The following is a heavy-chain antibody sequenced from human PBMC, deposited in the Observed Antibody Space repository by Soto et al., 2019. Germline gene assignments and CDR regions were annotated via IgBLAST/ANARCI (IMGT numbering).Heavy chain of an antibody. CDR3: ARGRTFCSGGSCLIFDY. CDR1: GGSISSSSYY. V-gene: IGHV4-39*01. CDR2: IYYSGST. Sequence: SETLSLTCTVSGGSISSSSYYWGWIRQPPGKGLEWIGSIYYSGSTYYNPSLKSRVTISVDTSKNQFSLKLSSVTAADTAVYYCARGRTFCSGGSCLIFDYWGQGTLVTVSS. J-gene: IGHJ4*02. D-gene: IGHD2-15*01.